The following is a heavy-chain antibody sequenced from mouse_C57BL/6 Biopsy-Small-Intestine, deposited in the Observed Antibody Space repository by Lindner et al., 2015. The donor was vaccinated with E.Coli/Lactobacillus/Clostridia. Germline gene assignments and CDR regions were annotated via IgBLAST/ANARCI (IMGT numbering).Heavy chain of an antibody. J-gene: IGHJ2*01. V-gene: IGHV14-4*01. CDR1: GFNIKDDY. CDR3: TTGRNYYFDY. Sequence: VQLQESGAELVRPGASVKLSCTASGFNIKDDYMHRVKQRPEQGLEWIGWIGPESGVSEYASKFQGKATITADTSSNIVYLQLSSLTSEDTAVYYCTTGRNYYFDYWGQGTTLTVSS. CDR2: IGPESGVS.